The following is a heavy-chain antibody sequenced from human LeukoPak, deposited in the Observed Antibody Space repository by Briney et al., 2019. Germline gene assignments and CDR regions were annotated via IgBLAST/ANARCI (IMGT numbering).Heavy chain of an antibody. J-gene: IGHJ5*02. D-gene: IGHD2-15*01. V-gene: IGHV4-59*01. CDR2: IYYSGST. CDR1: GASISSYY. Sequence: SETLSLTCTVSGASISSYYWSWIRQPPGKGLEWIGCIYYSGSTNYNPSLKSRVTMSVDTSKNHFSLKVSSVTAADTAVYYCARAVVVAATVKWFDPWGQGTLVTVSS. CDR3: ARAVVVAATVKWFDP.